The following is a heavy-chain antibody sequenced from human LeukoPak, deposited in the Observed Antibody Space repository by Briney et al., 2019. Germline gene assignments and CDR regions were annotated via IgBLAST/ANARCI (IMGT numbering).Heavy chain of an antibody. D-gene: IGHD5/OR15-5a*01. CDR1: VYTFTGYY. J-gene: IGHJ4*02. Sequence: ASVKVSCKASVYTFTGYYMHWVRQAPGQGLEWMGRIDPKSGGTSYAQKFQGRVTMTRDTSISTAYMELTRLTPDDTAVYYCVRDASVSADYWGQGTLVTVSS. CDR3: VRDASVSADY. CDR2: IDPKSGGT. V-gene: IGHV1-2*06.